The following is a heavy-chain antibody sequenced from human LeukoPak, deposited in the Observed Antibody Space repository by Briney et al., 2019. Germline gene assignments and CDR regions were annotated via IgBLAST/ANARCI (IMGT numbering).Heavy chain of an antibody. CDR3: ARLDYYDSTSSDY. J-gene: IGHJ4*01. D-gene: IGHD3-22*01. Sequence: GGSLSLSCAASGFTFCSYEMIWVRQAPGKGLVWVSYISSSGSTIYYAESVKGRFTISRDNDKNSLYLQMNSLRAEDTAVYYCARLDYYDSTSSDYWGHGTLVTASS. CDR2: ISSSGSTI. CDR1: GFTFCSYE. V-gene: IGHV3-48*03.